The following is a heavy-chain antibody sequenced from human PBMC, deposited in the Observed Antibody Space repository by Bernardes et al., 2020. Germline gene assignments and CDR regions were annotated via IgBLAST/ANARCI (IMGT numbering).Heavy chain of an antibody. V-gene: IGHV7-4-1*02. CDR3: AIGYSGYDPPDAFDI. Sequence: ASVKVSCKASGYTFTSYAMNWVRQAPRQGLEWMGWINTNTGNPTYAQGFTGRFVFSLDTSVSTAYLQISSLKAEDTAVYYCAIGYSGYDPPDAFDIWGQGTMVTVSS. D-gene: IGHD5-12*01. CDR1: GYTFTSYA. J-gene: IGHJ3*02. CDR2: INTNTGNP.